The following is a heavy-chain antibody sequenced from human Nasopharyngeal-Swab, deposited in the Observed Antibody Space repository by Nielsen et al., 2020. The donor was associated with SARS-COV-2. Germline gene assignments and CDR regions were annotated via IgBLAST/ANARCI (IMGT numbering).Heavy chain of an antibody. CDR2: SRNKANSYTT. CDR1: GFTFTEAW. D-gene: IGHD6-13*01. CDR3: ARDLSSIWTSGLGV. V-gene: IGHV3-72*01. Sequence: GESLKISCAASGFTFTEAWMSWVRQAPGKGLEWVGRSRNKANSYTTEYAASVKGRFTISRDDSKNSLYLQMSSLRTEDTALYYCARDLSSIWTSGLGVWGQGTVVTVSS. J-gene: IGHJ3*01.